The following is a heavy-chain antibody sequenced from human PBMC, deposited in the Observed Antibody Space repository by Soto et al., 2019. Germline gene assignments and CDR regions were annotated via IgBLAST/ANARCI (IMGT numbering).Heavy chain of an antibody. Sequence: QVQLVQSGAEVKKPGSSVKVSCKASGGTFSSYTISWVRQAPGQGLEWMGRIIPILGIANYAQKFQGRVTITADKSTSTAYMELSSLRSEDTAVYYCASLMSSGYYYGMDVWGQGTTVTVYS. J-gene: IGHJ6*02. CDR2: IIPILGIA. V-gene: IGHV1-69*02. D-gene: IGHD3-10*01. CDR1: GGTFSSYT. CDR3: ASLMSSGYYYGMDV.